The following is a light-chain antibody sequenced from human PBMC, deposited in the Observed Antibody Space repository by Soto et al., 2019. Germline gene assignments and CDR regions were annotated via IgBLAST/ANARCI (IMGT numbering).Light chain of an antibody. V-gene: IGKV1-27*01. J-gene: IGKJ1*01. CDR3: QKYNSAPPGT. CDR2: AAS. Sequence: DIQMTQSPSSLSASVGDRVTITCRASQGITNYLAWYQQKPGKVPKLLIYAASTLQSGVPSRFSGSGSGTDFTLTISSLQPEDVATYYCQKYNSAPPGTFGQGNKVEI. CDR1: QGITNY.